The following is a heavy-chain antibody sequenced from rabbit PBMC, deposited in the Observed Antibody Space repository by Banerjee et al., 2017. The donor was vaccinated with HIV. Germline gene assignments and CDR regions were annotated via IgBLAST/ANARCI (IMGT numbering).Heavy chain of an antibody. CDR1: GIDFSSGYD. Sequence: QEQLVESGGGLVTLGGSLALSCKVSGIDFSSGYDMCWVRQAPGKGLEWIGCINTSSGDTVYATWAKGRFTISKASWTTVTLQMTSLTAADTATYFCARKPDYCNLWGQGTLVTVS. V-gene: IGHV1S45*01. CDR3: ARKPDYCNL. CDR2: INTSSGDT. J-gene: IGHJ4*01.